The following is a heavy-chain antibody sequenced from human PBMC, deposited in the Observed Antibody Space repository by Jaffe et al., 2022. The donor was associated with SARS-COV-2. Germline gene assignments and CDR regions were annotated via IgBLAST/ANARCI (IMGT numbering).Heavy chain of an antibody. J-gene: IGHJ5*02. V-gene: IGHV1-3*01. CDR3: ARDVGDYYQAP. CDR1: GYTFTSYA. CDR2: INVGNGNT. Sequence: QVQLVQSGAEVKKPGASVKVSCKAAGYTFTSYAMHWLRRAPGQRLEWMGWINVGNGNTKYSQKFQDRVTITRDTSASTAYMELSSLTSEDTAVYYCARDVGDYYQAPWGQGTLVTVSS. D-gene: IGHD4-17*01.